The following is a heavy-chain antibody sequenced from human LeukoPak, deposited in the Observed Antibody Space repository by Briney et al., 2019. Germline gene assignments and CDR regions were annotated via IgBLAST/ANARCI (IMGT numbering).Heavy chain of an antibody. CDR2: IDYSGST. CDR3: ASGPSSSWTLYYYYYGMDV. Sequence: PSETLSLTCTVSGSSISSSSYYWGWIRQPPGKGLEWIGSIDYSGSTYYNPSLKSRVTISVDTSKNQFSLKLSSVTAADTAVYYCASGPSSSWTLYYYYYGMDVWGQGTTVTVSS. V-gene: IGHV4-39*01. D-gene: IGHD6-13*01. CDR1: GSSISSSSYY. J-gene: IGHJ6*02.